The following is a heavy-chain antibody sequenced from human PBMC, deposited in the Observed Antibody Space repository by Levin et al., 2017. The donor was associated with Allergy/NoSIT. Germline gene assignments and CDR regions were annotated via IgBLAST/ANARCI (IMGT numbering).Heavy chain of an antibody. J-gene: IGHJ4*02. V-gene: IGHV3-11*01. D-gene: IGHD3-3*01. CDR2: ISGDGSII. Sequence: GGSLRLSCAASGFTFSDYYMSWIRQAPGKGLEWVSHISGDGSIIYYADSVKGRFTISRDNAKNSLYLQMNSLRVEDTAVYYCARDYSGYYDFWSASNWGQGTLVTVSS. CDR3: ARDYSGYYDFWSASN. CDR1: GFTFSDYY.